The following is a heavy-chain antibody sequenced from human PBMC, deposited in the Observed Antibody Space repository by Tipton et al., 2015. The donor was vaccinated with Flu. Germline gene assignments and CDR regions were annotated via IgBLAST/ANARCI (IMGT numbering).Heavy chain of an antibody. D-gene: IGHD2-2*01. Sequence: TLSLTCTVSGGSISSYYWSWIRQPPGKGLEWIGYIYYSGSTNYNPSLKSRVTISVDTSKNQFSLKLSSVTAADTAVYYCARRYCSSTSCYLAGDWFDPWGQGTLVTVSS. V-gene: IGHV4-59*08. CDR3: ARRYCSSTSCYLAGDWFDP. CDR1: GGSISSYY. CDR2: IYYSGST. J-gene: IGHJ5*02.